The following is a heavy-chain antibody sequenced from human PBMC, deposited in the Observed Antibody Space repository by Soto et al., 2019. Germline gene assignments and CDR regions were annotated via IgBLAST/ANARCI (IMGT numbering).Heavy chain of an antibody. CDR3: ARGRWLRSAFDY. D-gene: IGHD5-12*01. Sequence: SETLSLTCTVSGGSISPHYWSWIRQPPGKGLEWIGFIYYSGSTNYNPSLKSRATIPVDMSKNQFSLKLSSVTAADTAVYYCARGRWLRSAFDYWGQGTLVTVSS. V-gene: IGHV4-59*11. CDR1: GGSISPHY. J-gene: IGHJ4*02. CDR2: IYYSGST.